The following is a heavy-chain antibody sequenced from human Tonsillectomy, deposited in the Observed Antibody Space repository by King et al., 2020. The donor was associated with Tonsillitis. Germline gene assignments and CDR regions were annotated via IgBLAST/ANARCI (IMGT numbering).Heavy chain of an antibody. CDR1: GFTFTTYW. CDR2: IKQDGSEI. Sequence: VQLVESGGGVVQPGGSLSLSCAASGFTFTTYWMSWVRQAPGKGLEWVANIKQDGSEIHYVDSVKGRFTISRDNAKNLLFLQMNSLRAEDTAVYYCARDQPPYTTSLYYFDHWGQGTLVTVYS. D-gene: IGHD3-16*01. CDR3: ARDQPPYTTSLYYFDH. J-gene: IGHJ4*02. V-gene: IGHV3-7*03.